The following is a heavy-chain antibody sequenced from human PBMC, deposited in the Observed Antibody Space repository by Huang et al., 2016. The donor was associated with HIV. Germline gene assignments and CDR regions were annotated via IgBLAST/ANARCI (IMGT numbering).Heavy chain of an antibody. J-gene: IGHJ3*02. V-gene: IGHV1-3*04. D-gene: IGHD3-22*01. CDR3: AFAYSDTSGYFSGAFDI. CDR2: INNCNGNT. CDR1: GYSFTTYE. Sequence: QVHLVQSGAEVKKPGTSVKVSCKASGYSFTTYEMHWVRQAPGQRPEWMGWINNCNGNTKYSQKFQGRLTLTRDTSANTAYLDLRSLRSEDTAVYYCAFAYSDTSGYFSGAFDIWGQGTMVTVSS.